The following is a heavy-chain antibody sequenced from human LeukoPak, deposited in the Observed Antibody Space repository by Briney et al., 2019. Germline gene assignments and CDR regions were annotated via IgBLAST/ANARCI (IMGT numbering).Heavy chain of an antibody. CDR3: ALYSSSSDY. CDR1: GGPTSSYY. Sequence: SETLSLTCTVSGGPTSSYYWSWIRQPPGKGLEWIGFIYDSGSTYYNPSLKSRVTISVGTSKNQFSLKLSSVTAADTAMYYCALYSSSSDYWGQGTLVTVSS. D-gene: IGHD6-6*01. V-gene: IGHV4-59*01. CDR2: IYDSGST. J-gene: IGHJ4*02.